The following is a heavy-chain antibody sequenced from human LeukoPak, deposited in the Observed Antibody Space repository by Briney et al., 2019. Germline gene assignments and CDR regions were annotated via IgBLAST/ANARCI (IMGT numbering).Heavy chain of an antibody. D-gene: IGHD6-19*01. CDR2: ISWNSGSI. Sequence: SGPSLRLSYAPSALTLDDYSMHWVRQAPGKGLEWVSGISWNSGSIGYADSVKGRFTISRDNAKNSLYLQMNSLRAEDTALYYCAKTDIAVAGYHFDYWGQGTLVSVSS. V-gene: IGHV3-9*01. CDR1: ALTLDDYS. J-gene: IGHJ4*02. CDR3: AKTDIAVAGYHFDY.